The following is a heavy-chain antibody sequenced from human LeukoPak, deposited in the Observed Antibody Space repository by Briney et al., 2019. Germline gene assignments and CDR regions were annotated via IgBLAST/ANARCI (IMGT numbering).Heavy chain of an antibody. V-gene: IGHV4-59*01. J-gene: IGHJ3*02. CDR2: IYYSGST. D-gene: IGHD3-9*01. Sequence: SETLSLTCTVSGGSISSYYWSWIRQPPGKGLEWIGYIYYSGSTNYNPSLKSRVTISVDTSKNQFSLKLSSVTAADTAVYYCARVGPYYDILTDYYRKAAFDIWGQGTMVTVSS. CDR3: ARVGPYYDILTDYYRKAAFDI. CDR1: GGSISSYY.